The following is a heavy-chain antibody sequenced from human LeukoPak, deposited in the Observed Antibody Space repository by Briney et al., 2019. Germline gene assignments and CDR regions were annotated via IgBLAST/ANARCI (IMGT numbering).Heavy chain of an antibody. V-gene: IGHV3-33*01. Sequence: GRSLRLSCAASGFTFSSYGMHWVRQAPGKGLEWVAVIWYDGSNKYYADSVKGRFTISRDNSKNTLYLQMNSLRAEDTAVYYCARDSQTDYGDYGPNWYFDLWGRGTLVTVSS. CDR2: IWYDGSNK. CDR3: ARDSQTDYGDYGPNWYFDL. CDR1: GFTFSSYG. J-gene: IGHJ2*01. D-gene: IGHD4-17*01.